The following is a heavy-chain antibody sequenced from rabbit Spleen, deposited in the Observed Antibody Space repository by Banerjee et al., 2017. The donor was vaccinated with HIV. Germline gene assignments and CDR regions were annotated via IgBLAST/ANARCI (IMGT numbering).Heavy chain of an antibody. D-gene: IGHD5-1*01. V-gene: IGHV1S45*01. CDR3: ARAGEGGDGYLNL. CDR2: IYGGSGGGT. CDR1: GFSFSSDYY. Sequence: QQQLEESGGGLVKPGGTLTLTCTTSGFSFSSDYYMCWVRQAPGKGLECIACIYGGSGGGTKYASWAKGRFTISKTSSTTVTLQMASLTVADTATYFCARAGEGGDGYLNLWGPGTLVTVS. J-gene: IGHJ4*01.